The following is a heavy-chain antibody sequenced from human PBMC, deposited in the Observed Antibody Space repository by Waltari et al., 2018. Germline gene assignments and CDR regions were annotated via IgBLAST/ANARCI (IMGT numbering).Heavy chain of an antibody. D-gene: IGHD3-22*01. CDR3: ARNYYDSSGYYYGMDV. CDR2: ISPIFGTA. J-gene: IGHJ6*02. Sequence: QVQLVQSGAEVKKPGASVKVSCKASGYTFTSYDINWVRQATGQGLEWMGGISPIFGTANDAQKFQGRVTITADESTSTAYMELSSLRSEDTAVYYCARNYYDSSGYYYGMDVWGQGTTVTVSS. V-gene: IGHV1-69*01. CDR1: GYTFTSYD.